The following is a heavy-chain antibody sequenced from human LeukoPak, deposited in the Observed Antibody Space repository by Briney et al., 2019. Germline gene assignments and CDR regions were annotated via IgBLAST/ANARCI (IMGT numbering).Heavy chain of an antibody. V-gene: IGHV3-23*01. Sequence: GGSLRLSCVASGLTFSSYAMAWVRQAPGKGLEWVSSVSGSGSGTYYADSVKGRFTISRDNSKNTVYLQMNSLRADDTAVYYCAKDHPFDYYYATSGYFLYWGQGTLVTVSS. D-gene: IGHD3-22*01. CDR2: VSGSGSGT. J-gene: IGHJ4*02. CDR1: GLTFSSYA. CDR3: AKDHPFDYYYATSGYFLY.